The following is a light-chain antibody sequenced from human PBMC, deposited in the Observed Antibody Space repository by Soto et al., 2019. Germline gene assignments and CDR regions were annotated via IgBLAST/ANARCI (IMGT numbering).Light chain of an antibody. Sequence: QSALTQPRSVSGSPGQSVTISCTGASSDVGGYNYVSWYQQHPGNAPKLMIYDVSKRPSGVPDRFSGSKSGNTASLTISGLQAEDEADYYCCSYAGRALCGGGTKVTVL. CDR2: DVS. J-gene: IGLJ2*01. V-gene: IGLV2-11*01. CDR1: SSDVGGYNY. CDR3: CSYAGRAL.